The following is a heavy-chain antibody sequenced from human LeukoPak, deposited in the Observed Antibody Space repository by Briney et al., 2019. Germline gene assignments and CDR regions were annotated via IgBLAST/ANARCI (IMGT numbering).Heavy chain of an antibody. J-gene: IGHJ4*02. Sequence: SETLSLTCTVSGGSISSYYWSWIRQPPGKGLEWIGYIYYSGSTNYNPSLKSRVTISVDTSKNQFSLKLSSVTAADTAVYYCARVGSSGWWVEYWGQGTLVTVSS. CDR2: IYYSGST. D-gene: IGHD6-19*01. CDR1: GGSISSYY. V-gene: IGHV4-59*01. CDR3: ARVGSSGWWVEY.